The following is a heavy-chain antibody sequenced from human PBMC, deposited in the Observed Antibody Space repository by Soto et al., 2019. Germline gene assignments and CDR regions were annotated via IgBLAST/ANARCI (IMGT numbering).Heavy chain of an antibody. D-gene: IGHD3-9*01. CDR3: ARGIYYDILTGYKSPGLDY. CDR1: GGSISSGGYY. J-gene: IGHJ4*02. CDR2: IYYSGST. V-gene: IGHV4-31*03. Sequence: QVQLQESGPGLVKPSQTLSLTCTVSGGSISSGGYYWSWIRQHPGKGLEWIGYIYYSGSTYYNPSLKSRVTISVDTSKNQFSLKLSSVTAADTAVYYCARGIYYDILTGYKSPGLDYWGQGTLVTVPS.